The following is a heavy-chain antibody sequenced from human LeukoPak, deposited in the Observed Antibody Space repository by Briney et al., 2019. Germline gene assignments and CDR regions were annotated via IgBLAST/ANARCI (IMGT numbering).Heavy chain of an antibody. CDR1: GFTFSSYA. Sequence: PGGSLRLSCAASGFTFSSYAMHWVRQAPGKGLEWVAVISYDGSNKYYADSVKGRFTISRDNSKDTLYLQMNSLRAEDTAVYYCASGPTPIVVVPAAFDYWGQGTLVTVSS. J-gene: IGHJ4*02. CDR3: ASGPTPIVVVPAAFDY. D-gene: IGHD2-2*01. V-gene: IGHV3-30-3*01. CDR2: ISYDGSNK.